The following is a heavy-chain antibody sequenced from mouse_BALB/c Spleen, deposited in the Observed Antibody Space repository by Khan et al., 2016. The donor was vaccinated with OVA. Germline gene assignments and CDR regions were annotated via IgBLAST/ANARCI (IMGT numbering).Heavy chain of an antibody. J-gene: IGHJ4*01. CDR1: GFSLSRYN. D-gene: IGHD2-14*01. V-gene: IGHV2-6-4*01. Sequence: QVQLQQSGPGLVAPSQSLSITCTVSGFSLSRYNIHWVRQPPGKGLEWLGMIWGGGGTDYSSTLKSRLSISKDNSTSQVFLKMNSLQTDDTAMYYCARAYYRYDGYDAMDYWGQGTSVTVSS. CDR3: ARAYYRYDGYDAMDY. CDR2: IWGGGGT.